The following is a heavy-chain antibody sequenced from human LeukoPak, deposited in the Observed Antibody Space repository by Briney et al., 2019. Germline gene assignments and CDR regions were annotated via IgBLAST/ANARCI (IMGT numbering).Heavy chain of an antibody. CDR3: AKGRITMIEWFDP. CDR2: ISYDGSNK. D-gene: IGHD3-22*01. J-gene: IGHJ5*02. CDR1: EFTFSSYG. V-gene: IGHV3-30*18. Sequence: PGRSLRLSCAASEFTFSSYGMHWVRQAPGKGLEWVAVISYDGSNKYYADSVKGRFTISRDNSKNTLYLQMNSLRAEDTAVYYCAKGRITMIEWFDPWGQGTLVTVSS.